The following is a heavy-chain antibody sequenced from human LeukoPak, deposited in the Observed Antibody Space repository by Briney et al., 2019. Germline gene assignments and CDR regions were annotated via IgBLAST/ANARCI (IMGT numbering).Heavy chain of an antibody. CDR2: IYSGGST. V-gene: IGHV3-66*01. Sequence: GGSLRLSCVASGFIVSSYYMTWVRQAPGKGLEWVSVIYSGGSTYYADSGKGRVAISRDNSKNTVFLQMSSVRAEDTAVYYCARSYSNHLFGMDVWGQGTTVTVTS. CDR3: ARSYSNHLFGMDV. D-gene: IGHD4-11*01. CDR1: GFIVSSYY. J-gene: IGHJ6*02.